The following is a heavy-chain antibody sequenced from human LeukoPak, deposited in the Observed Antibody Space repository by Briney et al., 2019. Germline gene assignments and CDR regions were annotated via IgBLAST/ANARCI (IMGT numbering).Heavy chain of an antibody. D-gene: IGHD3-10*01. J-gene: IGHJ5*02. CDR3: GGGSGSYYIP. CDR1: GYSISSGYY. Sequence: SETLSLTCAVSGYSISSGYYWGWIRQPPGKGLEWIGSIYHSGSTYYNPSLKSRVTISVDTSKNQFSLKLSSVTAADTAVYYCGGGSGSYYIPWGQGTLVTVSS. V-gene: IGHV4-38-2*01. CDR2: IYHSGST.